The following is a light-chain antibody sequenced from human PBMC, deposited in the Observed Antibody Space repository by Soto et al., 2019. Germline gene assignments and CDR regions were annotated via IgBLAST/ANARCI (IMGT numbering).Light chain of an antibody. CDR3: SSYTSSSAVVL. Sequence: QSVLTQPASVSGSPGQSITISCTGTSSDIGNYDFVSWYQQVPGTAPKAMIYEVSSRPSGVSNRFSGSKSGNTASLTISGLRAEDEAYSYCSSYTSSSAVVLFGGGTKLTVL. CDR2: EVS. J-gene: IGLJ2*01. CDR1: SSDIGNYDF. V-gene: IGLV2-14*01.